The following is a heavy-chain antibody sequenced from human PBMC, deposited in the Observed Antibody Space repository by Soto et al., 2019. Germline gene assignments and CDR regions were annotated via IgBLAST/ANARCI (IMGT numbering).Heavy chain of an antibody. V-gene: IGHV4-61*01. D-gene: IGHD1-1*01. J-gene: IGHJ6*02. CDR2: IYYSGST. CDR3: ARDRVTTDYYYGMDV. Sequence: SETLSLTCTVSGGSVSSGSYYWSWIRQPPGKGLEWIGYIYYSGSTNYNPSLKSRVTISVDTSKNQFSLKLSSVTAADTAVYYCARDRVTTDYYYGMDVWGQGTTVTVSS. CDR1: GGSVSSGSYY.